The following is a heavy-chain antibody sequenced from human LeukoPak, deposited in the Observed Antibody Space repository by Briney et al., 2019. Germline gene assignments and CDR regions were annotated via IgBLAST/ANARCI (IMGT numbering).Heavy chain of an antibody. CDR3: ARAYYYESKGYYYYMDV. D-gene: IGHD3-22*01. CDR2: ISAYNGNT. CDR1: GYTFTSYG. Sequence: ASVKVSCKASGYTFTSYGISWVRQAPGQGLEWMGWISAYNGNTNYAQKLQGRVTMTTDTSTSTAYMELRSLRSDDTAVYYCARAYYYESKGYYYYMDVWGKGTTVTVSS. J-gene: IGHJ6*03. V-gene: IGHV1-18*01.